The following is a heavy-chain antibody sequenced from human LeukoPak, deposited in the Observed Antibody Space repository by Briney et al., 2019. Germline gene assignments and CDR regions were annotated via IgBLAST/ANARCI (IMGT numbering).Heavy chain of an antibody. CDR2: IYTSGST. CDR3: ARSSSWFPLFDY. V-gene: IGHV4-4*07. D-gene: IGHD6-13*01. Sequence: SETLSLTCTVSDGSVPSYYWSWIRQPAGKGLEWIGRIYTSGSTNYNPSLKSRVTISVDTSKNQFSLKLSSVTAADTAVYYCARSSSWFPLFDYWGQGTLVTVSS. CDR1: DGSVPSYY. J-gene: IGHJ4*02.